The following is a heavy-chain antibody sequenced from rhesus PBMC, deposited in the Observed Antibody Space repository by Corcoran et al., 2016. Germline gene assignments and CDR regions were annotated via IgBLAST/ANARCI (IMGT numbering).Heavy chain of an antibody. J-gene: IGHJ4*01. CDR2: MYGTRGST. CDR1: GGSISDIYY. V-gene: IGHV4S9*01. CDR3: ARRRLAGPHFDY. Sequence: QVQLQESGPGLVKASETLSLTCAVSGGSISDIYYWNWIRQPPGKGLEWIGNMYGTRGSTSYKSSLKSRVTISKDTSKNQFSLKVTSVTAADTAVYYCARRRLAGPHFDYWGQGILVTVSS. D-gene: IGHD6-37*01.